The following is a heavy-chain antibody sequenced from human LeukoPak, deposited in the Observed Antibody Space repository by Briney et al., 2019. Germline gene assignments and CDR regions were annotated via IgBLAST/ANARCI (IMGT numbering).Heavy chain of an antibody. CDR1: GYTFTSYY. V-gene: IGHV1-46*01. D-gene: IGHD6-6*01. Sequence: ASVKVSCKASGYTFTSYYMHWVRQAPGQGLEWMGIINPSGGSTIYAQKFQGRVTMTRDTSTSTVYMELSSLRSEHTPVHYCARTEYRSSSTFDYWGQGTLLTVSS. CDR3: ARTEYRSSSTFDY. J-gene: IGHJ4*02. CDR2: INPSGGST.